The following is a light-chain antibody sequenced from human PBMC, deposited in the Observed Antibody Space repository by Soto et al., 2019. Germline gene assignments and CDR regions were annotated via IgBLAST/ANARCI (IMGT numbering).Light chain of an antibody. J-gene: IGKJ1*01. CDR2: DAS. CDR1: QTISSW. V-gene: IGKV1-5*01. CDR3: QQYNNHST. Sequence: DIQMTRSPSTLSGSVGDRVTITGRASQTISSWLAWYQQKPGKAPKLLVYDASSLESGVPSRFSGSGSGTEFTLTISSMQPDDFATYYCQQYNNHSTFGQGTKVDIK.